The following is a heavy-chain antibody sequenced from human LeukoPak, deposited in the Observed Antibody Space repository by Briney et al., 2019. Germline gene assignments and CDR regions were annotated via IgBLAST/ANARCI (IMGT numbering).Heavy chain of an antibody. Sequence: PGGSLRLSCAASGFIVSSNYMSWVRQPPGKGLKWVSIIYTDGSTYYADSVKGRFTISRDNSKNTLYLQMSSLRAEDTAVYYCARDGHGDIDYWGQGTLVTVSS. J-gene: IGHJ4*02. V-gene: IGHV3-53*01. D-gene: IGHD4-17*01. CDR1: GFIVSSNY. CDR2: IYTDGST. CDR3: ARDGHGDIDY.